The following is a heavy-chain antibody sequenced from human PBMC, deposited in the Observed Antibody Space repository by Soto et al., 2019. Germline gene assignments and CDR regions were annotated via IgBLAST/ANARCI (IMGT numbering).Heavy chain of an antibody. V-gene: IGHV1-3*01. CDR2: INASYGTA. Sequence: GASVKVSGKASGDSFTSYAIRCVRQSPVQGLDWMGGINASYGTAKYSQKFQGRVTITGDTSASIAYMELSSLRSEDTAVYYCARGRGIEDNYYYYGMDVWGQGTTVTVSS. D-gene: IGHD1-26*01. CDR3: ARGRGIEDNYYYYGMDV. CDR1: GDSFTSYA. J-gene: IGHJ6*02.